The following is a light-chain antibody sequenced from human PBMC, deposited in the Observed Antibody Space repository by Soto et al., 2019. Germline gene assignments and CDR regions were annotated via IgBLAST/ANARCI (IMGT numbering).Light chain of an antibody. CDR2: KAS. Sequence: DVQMTQSPSTLSASVGDRVTITCRASQSVESWLAWYQHKPGKAPNLLIYKASSLEGGVPSRFSGSGSGTEFTLTISSLQPDDFATYYCQQYFDYPWTFGQGTKVEFK. CDR1: QSVESW. CDR3: QQYFDYPWT. J-gene: IGKJ1*01. V-gene: IGKV1-5*03.